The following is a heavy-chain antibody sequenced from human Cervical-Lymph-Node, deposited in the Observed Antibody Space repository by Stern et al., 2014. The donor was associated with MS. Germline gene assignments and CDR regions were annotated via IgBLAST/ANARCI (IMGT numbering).Heavy chain of an antibody. D-gene: IGHD3-22*01. J-gene: IGHJ4*02. V-gene: IGHV3-74*01. CDR1: GFTFSSYW. Sequence: VQLVQSGGGLVQPGGSLRLSCAASGFTFSSYWMHWVRQAPGTGLVWVSRINSDGSSTSYADSVKGRFTISRDNAKNTLYLQMNSLRAEDTAVYYCARDLYYYDSSGYGEDYWGQGTLVTVSS. CDR3: ARDLYYYDSSGYGEDY. CDR2: INSDGSST.